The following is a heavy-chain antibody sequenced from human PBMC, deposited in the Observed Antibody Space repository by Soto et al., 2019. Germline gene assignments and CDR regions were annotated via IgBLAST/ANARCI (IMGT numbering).Heavy chain of an antibody. Sequence: QITLKESGPTLVKPTQTLTLTCTFSGFSLSADGVGVGWIRQPPGKALEWLALIYWDDDKRYSPSLESRLTITKETSRNQVVLTMTNMDLVDTATYYCAHSRAARVLDVWGQGTKVTVSS. V-gene: IGHV2-5*02. CDR3: AHSRAARVLDV. CDR1: GFSLSADGVG. J-gene: IGHJ6*02. D-gene: IGHD2-8*01. CDR2: IYWDDDK.